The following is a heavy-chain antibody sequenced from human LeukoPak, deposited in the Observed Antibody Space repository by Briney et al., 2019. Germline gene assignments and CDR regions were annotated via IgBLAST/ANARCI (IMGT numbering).Heavy chain of an antibody. Sequence: GGSLRLSCAASGFTFTTYAMSWVRQAPGKGLEWVSTIGTGRDTYYADSVKGRFTISRDNSKNTLSLQMNSLRAEDTAKYYCAKNSPGRAIDYWGQGTLVIVFS. CDR1: GFTFTTYA. V-gene: IGHV3-23*01. CDR3: AKNSPGRAIDY. J-gene: IGHJ4*02. D-gene: IGHD2-15*01. CDR2: IGTGRDT.